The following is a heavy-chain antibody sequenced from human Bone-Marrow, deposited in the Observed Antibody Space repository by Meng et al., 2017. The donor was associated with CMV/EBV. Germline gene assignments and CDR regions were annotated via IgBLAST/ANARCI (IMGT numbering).Heavy chain of an antibody. D-gene: IGHD3-3*01. CDR2: INPDSGGT. CDR3: ARAEVLRFLELFFPPPDY. J-gene: IGHJ4*02. Sequence: ASVKVSCKASGYTFTGYYVHWVRQAPGQGLEWMGWINPDSGGTNYAQKFQGRVTMTRDTSINTAYMEVRRLRSDDTAVYYCARAEVLRFLELFFPPPDYWGQGTLVTVSS. CDR1: GYTFTGYY. V-gene: IGHV1-2*02.